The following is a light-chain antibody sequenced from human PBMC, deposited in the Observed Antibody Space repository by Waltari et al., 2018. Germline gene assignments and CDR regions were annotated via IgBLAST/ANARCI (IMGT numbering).Light chain of an antibody. CDR1: QSVSRF. V-gene: IGKV3-20*01. Sequence: EIVLTQSPGTLSLSPGERGTLSCRASQSVSRFLAWYQQKPGQAPRLFIYGASTRATGIPDRFSGSGSGTDFSLTISRLEPEDFAVYYCQKYDRLPATFGQGTKVEIK. J-gene: IGKJ1*01. CDR3: QKYDRLPAT. CDR2: GAS.